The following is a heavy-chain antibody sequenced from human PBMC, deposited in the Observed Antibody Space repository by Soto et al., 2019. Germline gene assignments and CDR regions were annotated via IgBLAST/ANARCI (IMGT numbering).Heavy chain of an antibody. V-gene: IGHV4-30-2*01. J-gene: IGHJ6*02. CDR1: GGSIISGGYS. Sequence: SETLSLTCAVSGGSIISGGYSWIWMRQPPGKGLEWIGYIYHSGSTYYNPSLKSRVTISVDRSKNQFSLKLSSVTAADTAVYYCARLSTTVTTSNYYGMDVWGQGTTVTVSS. D-gene: IGHD4-17*01. CDR3: ARLSTTVTTSNYYGMDV. CDR2: IYHSGST.